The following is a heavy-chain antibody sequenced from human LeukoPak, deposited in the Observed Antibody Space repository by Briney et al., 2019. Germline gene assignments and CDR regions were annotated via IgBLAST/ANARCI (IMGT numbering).Heavy chain of an antibody. CDR2: INPNSRAT. V-gene: IGHV1-2*02. J-gene: IGHJ5*02. D-gene: IGHD6-19*01. CDR1: GYTFNNYY. Sequence: ASVKVSCTASGYTFNNYYIHWLRQAPGQGLEWMGWINPNSRATNYVQYFKGRVTMTRDTSSTTVYMEVSRLRSDDTAVYYCALAVAALYNWFDPWGQGTLVTVSS. CDR3: ALAVAALYNWFDP.